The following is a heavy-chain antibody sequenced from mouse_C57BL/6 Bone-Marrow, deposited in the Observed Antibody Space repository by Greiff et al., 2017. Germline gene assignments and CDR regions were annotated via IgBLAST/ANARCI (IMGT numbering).Heavy chain of an antibody. CDR1: GFTFTDYY. Sequence: EVKLMESGGGLVQPGGSLSLSCAASGFTFTDYYMSWVRQPPGKALEWLGFIRNKANGYTTEYSASVKGRFTISRYNSQSILYLQRNALRAEDSATYYCARYSYYYAMDYWGQGTSVTVSS. CDR2: IRNKANGYTT. V-gene: IGHV7-3*01. CDR3: ARYSYYYAMDY. J-gene: IGHJ4*01.